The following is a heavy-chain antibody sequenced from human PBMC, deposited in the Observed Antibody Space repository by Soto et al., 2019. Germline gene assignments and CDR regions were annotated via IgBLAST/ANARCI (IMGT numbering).Heavy chain of an antibody. CDR1: GFTFSSYA. CDR3: ARDHGITMIVVVQWGFDP. CDR2: ISYDGSNK. Sequence: TGGSLRLSCAASGFTFSSYAMHWVRQAPGKGLEWVAVISYDGSNKYYADSVKGRFTISRDNSKNTLYLQMNSLRAEDTAVYYCARDHGITMIVVVQWGFDPWGQGTLVTVSS. J-gene: IGHJ5*02. V-gene: IGHV3-30-3*01. D-gene: IGHD3-22*01.